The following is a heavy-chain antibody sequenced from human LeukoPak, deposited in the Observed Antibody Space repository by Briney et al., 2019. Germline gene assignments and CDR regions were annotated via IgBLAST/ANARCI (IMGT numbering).Heavy chain of an antibody. J-gene: IGHJ4*02. CDR3: ARETMIVPSFDY. CDR1: GFTFSSYA. CDR2: ISYDGSNK. D-gene: IGHD3-22*01. Sequence: GGSLRLSCAASGFTFSSYAMHWVRQAPGKGLEWVAVISYDGSNKYYADSVKGRFTISRDNSKNTLYLQMNSLRAEDTAVYYCARETMIVPSFDYWGQGTLVTVSS. V-gene: IGHV3-30*01.